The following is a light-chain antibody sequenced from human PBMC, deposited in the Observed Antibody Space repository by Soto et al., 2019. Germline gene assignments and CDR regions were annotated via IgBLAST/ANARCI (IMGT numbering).Light chain of an antibody. V-gene: IGKV1-27*01. Sequence: DIQMTQSPSSLSASVGDRVIITCRASQGISNYLAWYQQKRGKVPKLLIYGASTLQSGVPSRFSGSGSGTDFTLTITSLQPEDVATYYCQKYNSVPLVTFGPGTEVDIK. CDR3: QKYNSVPLVT. J-gene: IGKJ3*01. CDR1: QGISNY. CDR2: GAS.